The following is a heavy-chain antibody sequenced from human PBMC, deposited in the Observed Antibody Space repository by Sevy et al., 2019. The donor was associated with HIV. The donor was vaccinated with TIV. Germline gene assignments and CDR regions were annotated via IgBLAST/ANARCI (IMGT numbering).Heavy chain of an antibody. D-gene: IGHD3-22*01. Sequence: GGSLRLSCAASGFTFSNYEMNWVRQVPGKGLEWVSYISKSGSTMYYADSVKGRFTISRDNAKKSLYLQMNSLRVEDTAFYYCARNGGAYDKGFDPWGQGTLVTVSS. CDR2: ISKSGSTM. V-gene: IGHV3-48*03. J-gene: IGHJ5*02. CDR3: ARNGGAYDKGFDP. CDR1: GFTFSNYE.